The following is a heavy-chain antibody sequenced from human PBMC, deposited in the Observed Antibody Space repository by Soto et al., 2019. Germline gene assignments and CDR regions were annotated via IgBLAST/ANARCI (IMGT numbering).Heavy chain of an antibody. Sequence: QVQLQESGPGLVKPSETLSLTCTVSGGSVSSGSYYWSWIRQPPGKGLEWIGYIYYSGSTNYNPSLRSRVTISVDTSKNQFSLKLSSVTAADTAVYYCARDASSSWNWGQGTLVTVSS. CDR2: IYYSGST. D-gene: IGHD6-13*01. J-gene: IGHJ4*02. V-gene: IGHV4-61*01. CDR3: ARDASSSWN. CDR1: GGSVSSGSYY.